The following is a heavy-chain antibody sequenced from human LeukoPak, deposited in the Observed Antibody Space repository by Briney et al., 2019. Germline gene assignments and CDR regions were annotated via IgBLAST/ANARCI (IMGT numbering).Heavy chain of an antibody. V-gene: IGHV4-34*01. J-gene: IGHJ5*02. D-gene: IGHD2-2*03. CDR2: INHSGST. CDR3: ARVDDGWFDP. Sequence: PSETLSLTCAVYGGSFSGYYWSWIRQPPGKGLEWIGEINHSGSTNYNPSLKSRVTISVDTSKNQFSLKLSSVTAADTAVYYCARVDDGWFDPWGQGTLVTVSS. CDR1: GGSFSGYY.